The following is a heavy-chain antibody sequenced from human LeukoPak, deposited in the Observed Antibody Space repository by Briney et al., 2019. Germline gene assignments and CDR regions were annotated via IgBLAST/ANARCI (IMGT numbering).Heavy chain of an antibody. CDR3: AKDAQRGFDYSNSLEY. V-gene: IGHV3-33*06. CDR1: GFTYSHYG. Sequence: GRSLRLSCAASGFTYSHYGMHWVRQAPGKRLEWVAVIWSDATEKYYGDAVKGRFTISRDNSRNTLYLQMNSLRAEDTAVYYCAKDAQRGFDYSNSLEYWGQGTLVTVSS. CDR2: IWSDATEK. D-gene: IGHD4-11*01. J-gene: IGHJ4*02.